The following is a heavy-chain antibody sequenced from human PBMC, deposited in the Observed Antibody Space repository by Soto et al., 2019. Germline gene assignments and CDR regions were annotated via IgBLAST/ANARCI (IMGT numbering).Heavy chain of an antibody. D-gene: IGHD6-19*01. J-gene: IGHJ4*02. CDR3: ARKVYSSGWYNDY. CDR1: GFTFSTYW. Sequence: SLRLSCAASGFTFSTYWMHWVRQAPGKGLVWVSRINNDGSSTNYADSVKGRFTISRDNAKNTLYLQMNSLRADDTAVYYCARKVYSSGWYNDYWGQGTLVTVPQ. CDR2: INNDGSST. V-gene: IGHV3-74*01.